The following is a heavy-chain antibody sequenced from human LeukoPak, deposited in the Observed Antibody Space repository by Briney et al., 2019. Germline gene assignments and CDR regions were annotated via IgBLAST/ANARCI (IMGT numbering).Heavy chain of an antibody. CDR1: GASVGDYY. D-gene: IGHD2/OR15-2a*01. V-gene: IGHV4-4*07. Sequence: SETLSLTCTVSGASVGDYYWSWIRQAAGKGLEWLGRIYTSGNTIYYPSLQSRVTISVDVSKNQFSLRLISMTAADTGIYYCAVDNRDFWGQGTLVTVSS. CDR3: AVDNRDF. CDR2: IYTSGNT. J-gene: IGHJ4*02.